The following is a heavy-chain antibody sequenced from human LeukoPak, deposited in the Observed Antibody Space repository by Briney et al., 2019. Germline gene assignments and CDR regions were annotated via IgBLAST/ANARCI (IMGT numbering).Heavy chain of an antibody. D-gene: IGHD3-10*01. CDR3: ARDFSPVVRASPMGY. CDR1: GFTFTNYG. Sequence: TGTSLRLSCAASGFTFTNYGMHWVRQAPGKGLEWVALITYDGYYKYYSDSVKGRFTISSDTSKNTLYLQMNSLRAEDTAVYYCARDFSPVVRASPMGYWGQGTPVTVSS. CDR2: ITYDGYYK. J-gene: IGHJ4*02. V-gene: IGHV3-30*03.